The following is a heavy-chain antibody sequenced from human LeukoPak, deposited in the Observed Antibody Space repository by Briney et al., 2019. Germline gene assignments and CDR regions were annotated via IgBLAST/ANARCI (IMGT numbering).Heavy chain of an antibody. D-gene: IGHD2-15*01. CDR2: VYYSGDT. CDR1: GDSVSGVY. CDR3: ARHPFATPFDY. J-gene: IGHJ4*02. V-gene: IGHV4-59*08. Sequence: PSETLSLTCTVSGDSVSGVYWSWIRQPPGKGLEWIGYVYYSGDTNYNPSLKSRVTMSLDTSKNQVSLRLSSVTAADTAVHYCARHPFATPFDYWGRGTLLTVSS.